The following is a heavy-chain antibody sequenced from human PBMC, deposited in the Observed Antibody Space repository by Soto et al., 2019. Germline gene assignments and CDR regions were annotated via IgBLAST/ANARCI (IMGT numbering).Heavy chain of an antibody. CDR2: ISYDGSNK. J-gene: IGHJ3*02. D-gene: IGHD3-16*01. V-gene: IGHV3-30*18. CDR1: GFTFSSYG. Sequence: GGSLRLSCAASGFTFSSYGMHWVRQAPGKGLEWVAVISYDGSNKYYADSVKGRFTISRDNSKNTLYLQMNSLRAEDTAVYYCAKGRAWVTFDAFDIWGQGTMVTVSS. CDR3: AKGRAWVTFDAFDI.